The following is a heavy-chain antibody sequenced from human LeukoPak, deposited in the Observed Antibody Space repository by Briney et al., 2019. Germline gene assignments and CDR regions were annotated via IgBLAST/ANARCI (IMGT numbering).Heavy chain of an antibody. Sequence: PGGSLRLSCAASGFTFSSYGMHWVRQAPGKGLEWVAVISYDGSNKYYADSVKGRFTISRDNSKNTLYLQMNSLRAEDTAVYYCAKDTYYYDSSGYVRWFDPWGQGTLVTVFS. CDR3: AKDTYYYDSSGYVRWFDP. V-gene: IGHV3-30*18. CDR2: ISYDGSNK. CDR1: GFTFSSYG. J-gene: IGHJ5*02. D-gene: IGHD3-22*01.